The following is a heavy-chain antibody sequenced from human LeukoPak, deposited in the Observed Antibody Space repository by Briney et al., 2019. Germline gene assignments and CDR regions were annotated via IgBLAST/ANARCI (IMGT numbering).Heavy chain of an antibody. CDR1: GFTFSSYA. Sequence: GRSLRLSCAASGFTFSSYAMHWVRQAPGKGLEGVAVISYDGSNKYYADSVKGRFTISRDNSKNTLYLQMNSVRAEDTAVYYCARDPSITMVRGVIGRFDYWGQGTLVTVSS. V-gene: IGHV3-30*04. CDR3: ARDPSITMVRGVIGRFDY. D-gene: IGHD3-10*01. J-gene: IGHJ4*02. CDR2: ISYDGSNK.